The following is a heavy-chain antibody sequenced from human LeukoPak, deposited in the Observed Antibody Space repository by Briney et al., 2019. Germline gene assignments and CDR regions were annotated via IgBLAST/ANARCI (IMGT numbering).Heavy chain of an antibody. CDR3: AKESRNYDSSGYYHDFDY. Sequence: GGSLRLSCAASGFTFSSYGMHWVRQAPGKGLEWVAVISYDGSNKYYADSVKGRFTISRDNSKNTLYLQMNSLRAEDTAVYHCAKESRNYDSSGYYHDFDYWGQGTLVTVSS. V-gene: IGHV3-30*18. CDR2: ISYDGSNK. J-gene: IGHJ4*02. CDR1: GFTFSSYG. D-gene: IGHD3-22*01.